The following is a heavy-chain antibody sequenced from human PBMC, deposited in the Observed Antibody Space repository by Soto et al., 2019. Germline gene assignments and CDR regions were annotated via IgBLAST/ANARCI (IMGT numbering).Heavy chain of an antibody. J-gene: IGHJ4*02. Sequence: QAQLVESGGGVVQPGGSLSLSCAASGFTFSSYGMHWVRQAPGKGLEWVAVISHDGSKKYYADSVKGRFTISRDNSKNTLNLPMKSLRDEDTAVYYCAKDRGAVASSSEYWGPGTLVTVSS. CDR3: AKDRGAVASSSEY. CDR2: ISHDGSKK. D-gene: IGHD6-19*01. V-gene: IGHV3-30*18. CDR1: GFTFSSYG.